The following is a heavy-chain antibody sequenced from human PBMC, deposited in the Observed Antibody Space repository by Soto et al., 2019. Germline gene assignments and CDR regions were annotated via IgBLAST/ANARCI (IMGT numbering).Heavy chain of an antibody. CDR2: VNPILSMS. D-gene: IGHD3-10*01. V-gene: IGHV1-69*04. CDR1: GDTFSFYS. CDR3: ATSYGSGYRACDY. J-gene: IGHJ4*02. Sequence: QVQLVQSGAEVKRPGSSVKVSCKASGDTFSFYSINWVRQAPGLGLEWMGRVNPILSMSNYAQRFQGRVTMNADKATSTAYTDPSGLRAEDTARYYCATSYGSGYRACDYCCQGALCTDAS.